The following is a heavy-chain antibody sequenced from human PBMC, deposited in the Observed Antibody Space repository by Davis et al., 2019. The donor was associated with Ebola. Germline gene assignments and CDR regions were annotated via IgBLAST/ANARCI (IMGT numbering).Heavy chain of an antibody. CDR3: TRGIAAAGI. J-gene: IGHJ4*02. CDR2: IRSKAYGGTT. D-gene: IGHD6-13*01. V-gene: IGHV3-49*03. Sequence: GESLKISCTASGFTFGDYAMSWXXXXXXXXXXXXXFIRSKAYGGTTEYAASVKGRFTISRDDSKSIAYLQMNSLKTEDTAVYYCTRGIAAAGIWGQGTLVTVSS. CDR1: GFTFGDYA.